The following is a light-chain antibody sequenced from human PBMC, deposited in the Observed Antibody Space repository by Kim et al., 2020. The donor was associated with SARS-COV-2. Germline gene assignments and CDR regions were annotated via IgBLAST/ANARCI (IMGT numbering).Light chain of an antibody. CDR1: QSISSY. CDR3: QQSYNTPLT. Sequence: DIQMTQSPSSLSASVGDRVTITCRASQSISSYLNWYQQKPGKAPKLLIYAAYSLQSGVPSRFSGSGSGTDFTLTISSLQPEDFATYYCQQSYNTPLTFGQGTRLEIK. J-gene: IGKJ5*01. V-gene: IGKV1-39*01. CDR2: AAY.